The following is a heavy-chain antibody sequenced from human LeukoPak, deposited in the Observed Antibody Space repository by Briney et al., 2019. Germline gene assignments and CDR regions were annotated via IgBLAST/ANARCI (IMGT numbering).Heavy chain of an antibody. V-gene: IGHV3-30*04. CDR1: GFTFSSYA. CDR3: ARDITTMVVAVSRLFGDAFDI. D-gene: IGHD2-15*01. J-gene: IGHJ3*02. CDR2: ISYDGSNK. Sequence: PGGSLRLSCAASGFTFSSYAMHWVRQAPGKGLEWVAVISYDGSNKYYADSVKGRFTISRDNSKNTLYLQMNSLRAEDTAVYYCARDITTMVVAVSRLFGDAFDIWGQGTMVTVSS.